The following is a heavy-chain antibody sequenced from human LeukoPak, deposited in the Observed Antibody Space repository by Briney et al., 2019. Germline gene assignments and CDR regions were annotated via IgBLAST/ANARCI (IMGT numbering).Heavy chain of an antibody. V-gene: IGHV3-74*03. Sequence: GGSLRLSCAASGFTFSGDWMHWVRQAPGKGLVWVSRINSDGNSITYADSGKGRFTISRDNAKNTLYLQMNSLIAEDTAVYFCTRAGYSSGFDSWGQGTLVTVSS. J-gene: IGHJ5*01. CDR2: INSDGNSI. CDR3: TRAGYSSGFDS. CDR1: GFTFSGDW. D-gene: IGHD6-19*01.